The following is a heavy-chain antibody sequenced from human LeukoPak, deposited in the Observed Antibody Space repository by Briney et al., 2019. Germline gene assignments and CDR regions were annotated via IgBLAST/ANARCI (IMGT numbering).Heavy chain of an antibody. CDR3: AKHYMGSYNNRGLDY. CDR2: IYHSGST. V-gene: IGHV4-4*02. Sequence: SETLSLTCAVSGGSISSNNWWSWVRQPPGKGLEWIGEIYHSGSTNYNPSLKSRVTISVDTSKNQFSLKLSSVTAADTAVYYCAKHYMGSYNNRGLDYWGQGTLVTVSS. D-gene: IGHD3-10*01. CDR1: GGSISSNNW. J-gene: IGHJ4*02.